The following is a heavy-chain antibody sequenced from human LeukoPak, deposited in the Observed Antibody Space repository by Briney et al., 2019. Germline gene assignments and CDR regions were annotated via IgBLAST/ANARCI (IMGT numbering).Heavy chain of an antibody. J-gene: IGHJ4*02. V-gene: IGHV3-7*04. CDR3: ARASRRDSIFEF. Sequence: GGSLRLSCAASGFTFSSYWMSWVRQAPGKGLEWVANIKQDESEKYYVDSVKGRFTISRDNARNALDLQMNSLRAEDTAVYYRARASRRDSIFEFWGQGTLVTVSS. CDR1: GFTFSSYW. D-gene: IGHD2/OR15-2a*01. CDR2: IKQDESEK.